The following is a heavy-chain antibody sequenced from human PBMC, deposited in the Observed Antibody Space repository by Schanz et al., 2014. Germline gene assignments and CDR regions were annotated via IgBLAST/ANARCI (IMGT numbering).Heavy chain of an antibody. CDR2: IGVDGTTT. Sequence: EVQLVESGGGLVQPGGSLRLSCTASGFPFSDYFMAWIRQPPGRGLEWVSVIGVDGTTTYYADSVRGRFTISRDNAENTLFLQMNSLRAEDTAVYYCARKVVATIGGYYDNWGQGTLVIVSS. J-gene: IGHJ4*02. CDR3: ARKVVATIGGYYDN. D-gene: IGHD5-12*01. CDR1: GFPFSDYF. V-gene: IGHV3-23*04.